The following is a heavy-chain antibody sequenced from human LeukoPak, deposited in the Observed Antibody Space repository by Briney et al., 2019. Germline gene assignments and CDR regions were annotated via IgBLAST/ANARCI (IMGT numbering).Heavy chain of an antibody. J-gene: IGHJ4*02. CDR2: IHSGGST. V-gene: IGHV3-53*01. CDR1: GFTFSSYS. Sequence: GGSLRLSCAASGFTFSSYSMNWVRQAPGKGLEWVSVIHSGGSTYYADSVKGRFTISRDNSKNTLHLQMNSLRAEDTAVYYCARGPLAYCSGDCYPLGYWGQGTLVTVSS. D-gene: IGHD2-21*02. CDR3: ARGPLAYCSGDCYPLGY.